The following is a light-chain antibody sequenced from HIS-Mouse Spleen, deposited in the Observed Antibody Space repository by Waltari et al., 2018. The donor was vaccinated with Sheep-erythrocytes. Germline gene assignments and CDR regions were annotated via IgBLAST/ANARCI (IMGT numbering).Light chain of an antibody. V-gene: IGLV2-11*01. Sequence: QSALTQPRSVSGSPGHSVTSSCTGTSSEVGGYNYASWYQQHPGKAPTRMLYDFSKRPSGVPDRFSGSKSGNTASLTISGLQAEDEADYYCCSYAGSYNHVFATGTKVTVL. CDR1: SSEVGGYNY. CDR2: DFS. CDR3: CSYAGSYNHV. J-gene: IGLJ1*01.